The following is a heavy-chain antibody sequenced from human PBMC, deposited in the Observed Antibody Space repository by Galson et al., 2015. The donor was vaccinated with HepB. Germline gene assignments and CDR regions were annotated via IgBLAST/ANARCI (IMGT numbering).Heavy chain of an antibody. Sequence: SVKVSCKASGYTFTGYYMHWVRQAPGQGLEWMGRINPNSGGTNYAQKFQGRVTMTRDTSISTAYMELSRLRSDDTAVYYCARVGGGDYDILTGYYTYWGQGTLVTVSS. D-gene: IGHD3-9*01. CDR3: ARVGGGDYDILTGYYTY. CDR1: GYTFTGYY. J-gene: IGHJ4*02. V-gene: IGHV1-2*06. CDR2: INPNSGGT.